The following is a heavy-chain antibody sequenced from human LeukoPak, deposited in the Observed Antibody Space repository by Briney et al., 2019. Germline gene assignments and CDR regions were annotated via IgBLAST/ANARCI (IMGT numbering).Heavy chain of an antibody. CDR1: GFTFDDYN. V-gene: IGHV3-20*04. Sequence: PGGSLRLSCAASGFTFDDYNMSWVRQAPGKGLEWVSGINWNGGSTGYADSVKGRFTISRDNAKNSLYLQMHSLRAEDTALYYCARDGLVDTPMGAGYWGQGTLVTVSS. J-gene: IGHJ4*02. D-gene: IGHD5-18*01. CDR2: INWNGGST. CDR3: ARDGLVDTPMGAGY.